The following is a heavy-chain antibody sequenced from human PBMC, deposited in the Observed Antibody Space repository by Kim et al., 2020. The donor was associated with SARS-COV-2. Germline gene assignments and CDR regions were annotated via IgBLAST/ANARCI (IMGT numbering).Heavy chain of an antibody. J-gene: IGHJ4*02. Sequence: SDTLSLTCTVSGASISNVNYYWGWIRQTPGKGLEWIASMYYTGDTSYNPSLKSRVTMSVDTAKNHFSLRLHSVTAADTAVYYCATTPFTLVGFYFDYWGQGFLVTVSS. CDR3: ATTPFTLVGFYFDY. CDR2: MYYTGDT. V-gene: IGHV4-39*02. CDR1: GASISNVNYY. D-gene: IGHD2-15*01.